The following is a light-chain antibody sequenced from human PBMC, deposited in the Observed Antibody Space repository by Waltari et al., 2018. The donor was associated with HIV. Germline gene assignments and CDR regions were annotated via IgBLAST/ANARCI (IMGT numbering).Light chain of an antibody. CDR1: SSDVGGYNY. J-gene: IGLJ1*01. CDR2: DVS. Sequence: QSALTQPASMSGSPAQSITISRTGTSSDVGGYNYVSWYQQHPGKAPKLMIYDVSNRPSGVSNRFSGSKSGNTASLTISGLQAEDEADYYCSSYTSSSPDVFGTGTKVTVL. V-gene: IGLV2-14*01. CDR3: SSYTSSSPDV.